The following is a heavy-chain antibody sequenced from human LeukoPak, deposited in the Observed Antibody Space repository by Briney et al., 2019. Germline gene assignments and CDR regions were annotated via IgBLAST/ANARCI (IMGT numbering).Heavy chain of an antibody. J-gene: IGHJ3*02. Sequence: GGSLRLSCAASGFTFSSHWMTWIRQAPGKGLEWVSAISGSGGSTYYADSVKGRFTISRDNSKNTLYLQMNSLRAEDTAVYYCANTYTGITIFGVPTKGPAFDIWGQGTMVTVSS. CDR2: ISGSGGST. D-gene: IGHD3-3*01. V-gene: IGHV3-23*01. CDR3: ANTYTGITIFGVPTKGPAFDI. CDR1: GFTFSSHW.